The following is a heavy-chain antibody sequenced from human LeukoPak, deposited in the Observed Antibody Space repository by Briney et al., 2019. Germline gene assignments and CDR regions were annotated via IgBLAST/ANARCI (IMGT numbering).Heavy chain of an antibody. D-gene: IGHD3-9*01. CDR2: ISGSGGST. Sequence: PGGSLGLSCAASGFTFSSYAMSWVRQAPGKGLEWVSAISGSGGSTYYADSVKGRFTISRDNSKNTLYLQMNSLRAEDTAVYYCAKDRGRYFDWLFPDDYFDYWGQGTLVTVSS. J-gene: IGHJ4*02. CDR3: AKDRGRYFDWLFPDDYFDY. V-gene: IGHV3-23*01. CDR1: GFTFSSYA.